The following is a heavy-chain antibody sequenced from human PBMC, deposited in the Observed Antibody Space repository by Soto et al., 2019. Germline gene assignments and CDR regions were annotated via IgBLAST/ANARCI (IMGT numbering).Heavy chain of an antibody. V-gene: IGHV3-30*18. Sequence: VQLVESGGGVVQPGRSLRLSCAASGFTFSSYGMHWVRQAPGKGLEWVAVISYDGSNKYYADSVKGRFTISRDNSKNTLYLQMNSLRAEDTAVYYCAKDLRMTQYIVVVVAAPTVTTGFDYWGQGTLVTVSS. CDR1: GFTFSSYG. CDR2: ISYDGSNK. J-gene: IGHJ4*02. D-gene: IGHD2-15*01. CDR3: AKDLRMTQYIVVVVAAPTVTTGFDY.